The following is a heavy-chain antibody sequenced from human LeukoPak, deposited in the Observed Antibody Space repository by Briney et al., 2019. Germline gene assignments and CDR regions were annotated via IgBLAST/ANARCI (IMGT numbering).Heavy chain of an antibody. CDR1: GFTFSSHA. CDR2: ISISSSSV. Sequence: GGSLRLSCAASGFTFSSHATNWVRQAPGKGLEWVSYISISSSSVYYADSVKGRFTISRDNSKNTLYLQINSLRAEDTAVYYCAKETASDFGGAVDYWGQGTLVTVSS. CDR3: AKETASDFGGAVDY. J-gene: IGHJ4*02. D-gene: IGHD3-10*01. V-gene: IGHV3-48*01.